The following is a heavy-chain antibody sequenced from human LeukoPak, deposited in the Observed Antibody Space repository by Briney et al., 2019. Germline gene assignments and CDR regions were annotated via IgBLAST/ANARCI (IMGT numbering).Heavy chain of an antibody. J-gene: IGHJ4*02. CDR1: GFTFTSYG. CDR3: EKDLYNSGWYPTTFDY. V-gene: IGHV3-30*02. Sequence: GGSLRLSCAASGFTFTSYGIHWVRQAPGKGLEWVAFISYDGSNTYYADSVKGRFTISRDNSKNTLYLQMNSLIGEDTAVYYCEKDLYNSGWYPTTFDYWGQGILVTVSS. CDR2: ISYDGSNT. D-gene: IGHD6-19*01.